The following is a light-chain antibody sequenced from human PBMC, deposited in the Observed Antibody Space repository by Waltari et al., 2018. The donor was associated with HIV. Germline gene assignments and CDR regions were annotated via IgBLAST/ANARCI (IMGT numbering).Light chain of an antibody. V-gene: IGLV3-21*02. J-gene: IGLJ2*01. CDR1: SVGSKS. CDR2: DDS. Sequence: SYVLTQPPPVSVAPGQTARITCGGTSVGSKSVHWYQQKSGQAPVLVVYDDSDRPSGIPERFSGSNSGNTATLTISRVEDGDEADYYCQVCVDNSVIFAGGTRLTVL. CDR3: QVCVDNSVI.